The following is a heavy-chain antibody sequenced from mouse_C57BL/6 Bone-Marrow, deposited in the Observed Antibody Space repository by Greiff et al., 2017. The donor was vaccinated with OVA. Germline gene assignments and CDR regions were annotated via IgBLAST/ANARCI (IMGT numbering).Heavy chain of an antibody. CDR2: IYPRSGNN. CDR1: GYTFPSYG. Sequence: VQLQQSGAELARPGASVKLSCKASGYTFPSYGISWVKQRTGQGLEWIGEIYPRSGNNYYNEKFKGKATLTADKSTSTAYMELRSLTSEDSAVYFCAIYYGSSPYYAMDYWGQGTSVTVSS. V-gene: IGHV1-81*01. CDR3: AIYYGSSPYYAMDY. J-gene: IGHJ4*01. D-gene: IGHD1-1*01.